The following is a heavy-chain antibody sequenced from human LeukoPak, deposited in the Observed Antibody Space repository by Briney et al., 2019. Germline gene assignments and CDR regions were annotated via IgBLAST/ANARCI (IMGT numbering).Heavy chain of an antibody. CDR1: GGSFSGYY. Sequence: PSETLSLTCAVYGGSFSGYYWSWIRQPPGKGLEWIGEINHSGSTNYNPSLKSRVTISVDTSKNQFSLKLSSVTAADTAVYYCARDLRLYYYGSGSSPFDYWGQGTLVTVSS. CDR2: INHSGST. CDR3: ARDLRLYYYGSGSSPFDY. V-gene: IGHV4-34*01. J-gene: IGHJ4*02. D-gene: IGHD3-10*01.